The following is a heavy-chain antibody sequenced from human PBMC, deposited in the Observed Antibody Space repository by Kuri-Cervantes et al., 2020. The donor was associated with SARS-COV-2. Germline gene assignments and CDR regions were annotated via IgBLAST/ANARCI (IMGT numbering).Heavy chain of an antibody. CDR3: ATKDGVASTP. V-gene: IGHV3-53*01. CDR1: GFIFSSYY. Sequence: GGSLRLSCAGSGFIFSSYYMNWVRLAPGKRLEWVSIIYDDDTTDYADSVKGRFTISRDNSKYTLYLQMNNLRAEDTAVYYCATKDGVASTPWGPGTLVTVSS. J-gene: IGHJ5*02. CDR2: IYDDDTT. D-gene: IGHD2-15*01.